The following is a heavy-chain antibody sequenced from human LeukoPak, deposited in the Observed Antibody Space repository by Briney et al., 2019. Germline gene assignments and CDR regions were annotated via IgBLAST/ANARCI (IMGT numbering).Heavy chain of an antibody. CDR3: AEKDLHFSTWGPFDY. V-gene: IGHV3-30*02. CDR2: IRSDGSTK. D-gene: IGHD3-3*02. CDR1: GFIFNNYG. Sequence: GGSLRLSCTASGFIFNNYGMHWVRQAPGKGLEWVAFIRSDGSTKYYADSVKGRFTISRDNSKNTLYLQMNSLRAEDTAVYYCAEKDLHFSTWGPFDYRGQGTLVTVSS. J-gene: IGHJ4*02.